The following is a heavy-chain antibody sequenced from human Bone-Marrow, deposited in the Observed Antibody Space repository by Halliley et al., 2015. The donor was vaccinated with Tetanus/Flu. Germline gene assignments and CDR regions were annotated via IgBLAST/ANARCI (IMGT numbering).Heavy chain of an antibody. CDR3: ARRPVAVDAPLGNCYFDL. CDR1: GGSISSPRYY. Sequence: TLSLTCSVSGGSISSPRYYWAWIRQPPGKGLEYVGSVSHSGTTEYNSALTSRVTLSIDTSKRQFSLRVTSVTAADAAVYFCARRPVAVDAPLGNCYFDLWGRGTLVAVSS. V-gene: IGHV4-39*07. D-gene: IGHD2-2*01. CDR2: VSHSGTT. J-gene: IGHJ2*01.